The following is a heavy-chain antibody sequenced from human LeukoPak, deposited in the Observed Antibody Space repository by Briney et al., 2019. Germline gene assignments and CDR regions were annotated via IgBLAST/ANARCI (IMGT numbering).Heavy chain of an antibody. D-gene: IGHD3-22*01. J-gene: IGHJ3*02. CDR3: ARDFRTFFYDSSGPPNDAFDI. V-gene: IGHV3-11*04. Sequence: GGSLRLSCAASRFTFRTYWMSWIRQAPGKGLEWVSYISRSGTTIYYAGSVKGRFTISRDNAKNSLYLQMNSLRAEGTAVYYCARDFRTFFYDSSGPPNDAFDIWGQGTMVTVSS. CDR1: RFTFRTYW. CDR2: ISRSGTTI.